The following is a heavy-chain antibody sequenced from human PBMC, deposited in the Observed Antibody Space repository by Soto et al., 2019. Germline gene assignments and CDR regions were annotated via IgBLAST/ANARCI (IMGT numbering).Heavy chain of an antibody. CDR1: GYTFTSYG. Sequence: VASVKVSCKASGYTFTSYGISWVRQAPGQGLEWMGWISAYNGNTNYAQKLQGRVTMTTDTSTSTAYMELRSLRSDDTAVYYCARDWLSQLTIFGVAYYYYGMDVWGQGTTVTVSS. V-gene: IGHV1-18*04. D-gene: IGHD3-3*01. CDR2: ISAYNGNT. CDR3: ARDWLSQLTIFGVAYYYYGMDV. J-gene: IGHJ6*02.